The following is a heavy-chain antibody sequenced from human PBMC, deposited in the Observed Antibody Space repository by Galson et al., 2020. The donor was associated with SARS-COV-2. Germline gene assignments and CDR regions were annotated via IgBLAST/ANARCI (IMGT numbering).Heavy chain of an antibody. D-gene: IGHD3-10*01. Sequence: SETLSLTCTVSGYPISSGYSWGWIRQPPGKGLEWIGSFYHGGATYHNPSLRSRVTILVDTSKNQFSLKLSSVTAADTAVYSCARDGYASGSFDYWGQGTLVTVSS. CDR1: GYPISSGYS. J-gene: IGHJ4*02. CDR2: FYHGGAT. V-gene: IGHV4-38-2*02. CDR3: ARDGYASGSFDY.